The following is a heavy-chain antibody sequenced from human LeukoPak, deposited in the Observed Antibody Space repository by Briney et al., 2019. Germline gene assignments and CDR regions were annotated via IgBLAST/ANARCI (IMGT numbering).Heavy chain of an antibody. J-gene: IGHJ5*02. D-gene: IGHD3-3*01. CDR3: ARTNSITIFGVVTRLNGWFNP. Sequence: SVKVSCKASGGTFSSYAISWVRQAPGQGLEWMGSIIPIFGTANYAQKFQGRVTITADKSTSTAYMELSSLRSEDTAVYYCARTNSITIFGVVTRLNGWFNPWGQGTLVTVSS. CDR1: GGTFSSYA. V-gene: IGHV1-69*06. CDR2: IIPIFGTA.